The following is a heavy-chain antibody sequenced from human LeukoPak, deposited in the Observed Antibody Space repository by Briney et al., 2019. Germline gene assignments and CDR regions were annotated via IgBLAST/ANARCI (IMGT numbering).Heavy chain of an antibody. J-gene: IGHJ3*02. CDR2: INHSGST. Sequence: PSETLSLTCAVYGGSFSGYYWSWIRQPPGKGLEWIGEINHSGSTNYNPSLKSRVTISVDTSKNQFSLKLSSVTAADTAVYYCARAPYGDCSGGSCYSDAFDIWGQGTMVTVSS. V-gene: IGHV4-34*01. CDR1: GGSFSGYY. CDR3: ARAPYGDCSGGSCYSDAFDI. D-gene: IGHD2-15*01.